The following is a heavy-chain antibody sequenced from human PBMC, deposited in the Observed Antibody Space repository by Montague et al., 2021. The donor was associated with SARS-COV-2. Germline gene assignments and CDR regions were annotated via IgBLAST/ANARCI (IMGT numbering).Heavy chain of an antibody. V-gene: IGHV4-34*01. CDR3: ARGRGTALFRRVYFGMDV. Sequence: SETLSLTRAVYGGSFSGYYWSWIRQPPGKGLEWIGEINHSGSTNXNPSLKSRVTIPVDTSKNQFSLTLSSVTAADTAVYYCARGRGTALFRRVYFGMDVWGQGTTVTVSS. J-gene: IGHJ6*02. D-gene: IGHD1-1*01. CDR1: GGSFSGYY. CDR2: INHSGST.